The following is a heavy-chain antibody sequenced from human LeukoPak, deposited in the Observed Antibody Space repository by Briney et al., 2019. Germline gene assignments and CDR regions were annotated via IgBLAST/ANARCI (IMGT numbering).Heavy chain of an antibody. J-gene: IGHJ1*01. CDR2: INHSGST. CDR3: ASSVVVAAKYFQH. D-gene: IGHD2-15*01. Sequence: SQTLSLTCAVSGGSISSGGYYWSWIRQPPGKGLEWIGEINHSGSTNYNPSLKSRVTISVDTSKNQFSLKLSSVTAADTAVYYCASSVVVAAKYFQHWGQGTLVTVSS. CDR1: GGSISSGGYY. V-gene: IGHV4-30-2*01.